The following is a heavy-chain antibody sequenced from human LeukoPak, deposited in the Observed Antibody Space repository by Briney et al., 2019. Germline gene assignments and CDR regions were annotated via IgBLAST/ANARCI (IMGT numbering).Heavy chain of an antibody. CDR3: ARDSRAVAGLWY. CDR2: IYYSGST. V-gene: IGHV4-31*03. CDR1: GGSISSGGYY. D-gene: IGHD6-19*01. Sequence: PSETLSLTCTVSGGSISSGGYYWSCIRQHPGKGLEWIGDIYYSGSTYYNPSLKSRVTISVDTSKTHFSLKLSSVTAADTAVYYCARDSRAVAGLWYWGQGTLVTVSS. J-gene: IGHJ4*02.